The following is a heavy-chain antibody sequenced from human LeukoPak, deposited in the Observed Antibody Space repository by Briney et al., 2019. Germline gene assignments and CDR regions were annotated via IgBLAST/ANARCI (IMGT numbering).Heavy chain of an antibody. V-gene: IGHV4-59*01. D-gene: IGHD2-15*01. CDR1: GGSISSYY. CDR2: IYYSGST. Sequence: PSETLSLTCTVSGGSISSYYWSWIRQPPGKGLEWIGYIYYSGSTNYNPSFKSRITISVDTSRNQFSLQLSSVTAADTAVYYCARIHRYCSGGACYVLDNWGQGTLVAVS. CDR3: ARIHRYCSGGACYVLDN. J-gene: IGHJ4*02.